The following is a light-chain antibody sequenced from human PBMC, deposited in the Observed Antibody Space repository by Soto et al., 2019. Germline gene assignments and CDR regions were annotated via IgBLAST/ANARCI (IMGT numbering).Light chain of an antibody. CDR2: SNN. V-gene: IGLV1-44*01. Sequence: QSVLTQPPSASGTPGQRVAISCSGSSSNIGSNTVNWYQQLPGTAPKLLIYSNNQRPSGVPDRFSGSKSGTSASLAISGLQSEDEADYYCAAWDDSLLGVXGTGTKVTVL. J-gene: IGLJ1*01. CDR3: AAWDDSLLGV. CDR1: SSNIGSNT.